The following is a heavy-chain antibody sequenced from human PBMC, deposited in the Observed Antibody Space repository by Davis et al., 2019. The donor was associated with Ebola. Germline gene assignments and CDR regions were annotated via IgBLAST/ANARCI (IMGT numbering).Heavy chain of an antibody. CDR1: GDSISSYY. V-gene: IGHV4-59*01. D-gene: IGHD2-15*01. Sequence: PSETLSLTCSVSGDSISSYYWSWIRQPPGKGLEWIGYIYYSGSTTYNPSLKSRVTISVDTSKSQFSLRLSSVAAADTAVYYCARERYCSPFTCSHTDVWGKGTTVTVSS. CDR2: IYYSGST. J-gene: IGHJ6*03. CDR3: ARERYCSPFTCSHTDV.